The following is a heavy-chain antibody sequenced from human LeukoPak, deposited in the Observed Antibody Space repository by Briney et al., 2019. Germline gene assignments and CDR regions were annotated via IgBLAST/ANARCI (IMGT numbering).Heavy chain of an antibody. J-gene: IGHJ6*04. D-gene: IGHD3-10*02. CDR3: AELGITMIGGV. CDR1: GFSFSSYE. V-gene: IGHV3-48*03. CDR2: ISSSGSTI. Sequence: GGSLRLSCAASGFSFSSYEMSWVRPAQGGGLEWVSYISSSGSTISYADSVKGRFTISRDHAKNSLYLQMNSLRAEDTAVYYCAELGITMIGGVWGKGTTVTISS.